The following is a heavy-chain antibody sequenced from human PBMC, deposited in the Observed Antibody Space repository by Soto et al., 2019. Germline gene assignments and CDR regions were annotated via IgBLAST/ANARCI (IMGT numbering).Heavy chain of an antibody. Sequence: PSETLSLTCSVSGDYIHVGGYYWTWIRQRPGKGLEWMGYTYYTGKTYYNPSLESRLTMSVDRSKNQFSLRLTSVTAADTAVYFCGRDLTSNANCIDPWGQGTLVTLSS. V-gene: IGHV4-30-4*01. CDR3: GRDLTSNANCIDP. CDR1: GDYIHVGGYY. J-gene: IGHJ5*02. D-gene: IGHD2-2*01. CDR2: TYYTGKT.